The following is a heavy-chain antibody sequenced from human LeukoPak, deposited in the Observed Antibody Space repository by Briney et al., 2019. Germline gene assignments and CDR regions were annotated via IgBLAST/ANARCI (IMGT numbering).Heavy chain of an antibody. V-gene: IGHV4-59*01. Sequence: SETLSLTCTVSGGSISSYYWSWIRQPPGKGLEWIGYVYYSGSTNYNPSLKSRVIISVDTSKNQFSLKLTSVTIADTAMYYCASNDYGDYQSDYWGQGTLVTVSS. CDR1: GGSISSYY. CDR3: ASNDYGDYQSDY. J-gene: IGHJ4*02. D-gene: IGHD4-17*01. CDR2: VYYSGST.